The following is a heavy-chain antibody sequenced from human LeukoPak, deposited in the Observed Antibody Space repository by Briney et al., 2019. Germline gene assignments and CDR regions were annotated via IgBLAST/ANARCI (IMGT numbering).Heavy chain of an antibody. CDR2: IYYSGST. CDR1: GGSISSGGYS. D-gene: IGHD2-15*01. J-gene: IGHJ5*02. V-gene: IGHV4-39*07. CDR3: ARGPRCSGGSCYPGWFDP. Sequence: SETLSLTCAVSGGSISSGGYSWSWVRQPPGKGLEWIGSIYYSGSTYYNPSLKSRVTISVDTSKNQFSLKLSSVTAADTAVYYCARGPRCSGGSCYPGWFDPWGQGTLVTVSS.